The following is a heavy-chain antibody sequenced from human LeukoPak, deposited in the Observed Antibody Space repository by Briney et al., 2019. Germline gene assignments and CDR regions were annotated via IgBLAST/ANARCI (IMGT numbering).Heavy chain of an antibody. CDR1: GFTFSRYW. CDR2: INEDGSEK. V-gene: IGHV3-7*01. CDR3: ARDWPRDGHHEIFEY. D-gene: IGHD5-24*01. Sequence: GGSLRLSCAVSGFTFSRYWMTWVRQAPAKGLEWVANINEDGSEKYYMDSLKGRFTMSRDNGKNSMYLQMNSLRDEDTAVYYCARDWPRDGHHEIFEYWGQGTLVTVSS. J-gene: IGHJ4*02.